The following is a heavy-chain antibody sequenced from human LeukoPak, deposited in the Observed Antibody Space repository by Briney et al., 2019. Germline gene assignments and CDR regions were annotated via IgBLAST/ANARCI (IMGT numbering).Heavy chain of an antibody. Sequence: GESLQISCQGSGYSFTSYWIGWVRQMPGKGLEWMGIIYPGDSDTRYSPSFQGQVTISADKSISTAYLQWSSLKASDTAMYYCARAGIAVAGTSRGAFDIWGQGTMVTVSS. J-gene: IGHJ3*02. CDR3: ARAGIAVAGTSRGAFDI. CDR2: IYPGDSDT. V-gene: IGHV5-51*01. D-gene: IGHD6-19*01. CDR1: GYSFTSYW.